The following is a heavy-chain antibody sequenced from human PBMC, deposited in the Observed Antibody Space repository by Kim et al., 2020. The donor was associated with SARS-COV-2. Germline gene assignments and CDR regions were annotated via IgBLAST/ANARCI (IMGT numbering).Heavy chain of an antibody. CDR1: GFTFSSYV. CDR2: IIGGSGDT. Sequence: ASVKVSCKTSGFTFSSYVIQWVRQAPGQSPEWMGWIIGGSGDTVYSHRFQDRIIITRDTAASTAYMELGGLTSDDTAVYYCGSDSVIEAGSYLDHWGQGT. CDR3: GSDSVIEAGSYLDH. D-gene: IGHD6-25*01. J-gene: IGHJ4*02. V-gene: IGHV1-3*01.